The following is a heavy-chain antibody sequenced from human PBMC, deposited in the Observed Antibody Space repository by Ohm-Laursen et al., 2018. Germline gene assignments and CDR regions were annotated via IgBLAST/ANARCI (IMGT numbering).Heavy chain of an antibody. J-gene: IGHJ4*02. CDR2: IWYDGSNK. CDR1: GFTFSSYG. V-gene: IGHV3-33*01. D-gene: IGHD3-10*01. CDR3: AITGGFWNY. Sequence: SLRLSCAASGFTFSSYGMHWVRQAPGKGLEWVAVIWYDGSNKYYADSVKGRFTISRDNSKNTLYLQMNILRADDTAVYYCAITGGFWNYWGQGTLVTVSS.